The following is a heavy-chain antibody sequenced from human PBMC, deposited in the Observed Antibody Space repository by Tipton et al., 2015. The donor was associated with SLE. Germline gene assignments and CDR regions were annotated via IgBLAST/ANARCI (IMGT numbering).Heavy chain of an antibody. CDR2: ISYDASHK. D-gene: IGHD4-17*01. V-gene: IGHV3-30*04. Sequence: SLRLSCVASGFSFSPFKMIWVRQAPGKGLEWVALISYDASHKYYADSVKGRFTISRENSNNTLYLQMNSLRAEDTAVYYCARKFNVYGGYDSWGQGTLVTVSS. CDR3: ARKFNVYGGYDS. J-gene: IGHJ5*01. CDR1: GFSFSPFK.